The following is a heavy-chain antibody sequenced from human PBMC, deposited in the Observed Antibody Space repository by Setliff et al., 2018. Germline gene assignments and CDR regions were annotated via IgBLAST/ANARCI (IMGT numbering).Heavy chain of an antibody. Sequence: PGGSLRLSCTASGFTFGDYAMSWVRQAPGKGLEWVGFIRSKAYGGTTEYAASVKGRFTISRDDSKSIAYLQMNSLKTEDTAVYYCTREASVDHWNSYPYYYYMDVWGKGTTVTVSS. CDR2: IRSKAYGGTT. CDR3: TREASVDHWNSYPYYYYMDV. D-gene: IGHD3-3*01. CDR1: GFTFGDYA. V-gene: IGHV3-49*04. J-gene: IGHJ6*03.